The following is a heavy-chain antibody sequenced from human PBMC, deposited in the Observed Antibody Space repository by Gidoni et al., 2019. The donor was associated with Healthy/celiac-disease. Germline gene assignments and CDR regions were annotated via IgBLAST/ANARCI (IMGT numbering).Heavy chain of an antibody. CDR1: GYSFTSYW. V-gene: IGHV5-51*03. Sequence: EVQLVQSGAEVKKPGESLTISCKGSGYSFTSYWIGWVRQMPGKGLEWMGIISPGDSDTRYSPSFQGQVTIASDKSISTAYLQWSSLKASDTAMYYCARNFNPQLPYYYGMDVWGQGTTVTVSS. CDR2: ISPGDSDT. D-gene: IGHD3-10*01. J-gene: IGHJ6*02. CDR3: ARNFNPQLPYYYGMDV.